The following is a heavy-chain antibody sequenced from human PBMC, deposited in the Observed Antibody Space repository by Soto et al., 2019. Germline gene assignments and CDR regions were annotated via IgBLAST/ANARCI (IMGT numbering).Heavy chain of an antibody. Sequence: SVKVSCKSSGGTFISGRINWVRQAPGQGLEWVGGIVPIYRTADYAQKFQGRVTITADESPRQSYMELRSLKPQDTAVYYCVRDPGEKLSSSWGQGTLVTVSS. CDR2: IVPIYRTA. D-gene: IGHD6-13*01. V-gene: IGHV1-69*13. CDR3: VRDPGEKLSSS. J-gene: IGHJ4*02. CDR1: GGTFISGR.